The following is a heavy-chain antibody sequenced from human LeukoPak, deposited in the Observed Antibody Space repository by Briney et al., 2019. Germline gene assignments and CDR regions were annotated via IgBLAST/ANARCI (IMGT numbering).Heavy chain of an antibody. Sequence: GGSLRLSCAASGFTFSNHWMHWVRQVPGKGLVWVSRSDGGGSSTSYADSVKGRFSISRDNAKSTLYLQMNSLRAEDTAVYYCARGPGSAGGAYVGDYWGQGILVTVSS. CDR3: ARGPGSAGGAYVGDY. J-gene: IGHJ4*01. CDR2: SDGGGSST. D-gene: IGHD4-23*01. V-gene: IGHV3-74*01. CDR1: GFTFSNHW.